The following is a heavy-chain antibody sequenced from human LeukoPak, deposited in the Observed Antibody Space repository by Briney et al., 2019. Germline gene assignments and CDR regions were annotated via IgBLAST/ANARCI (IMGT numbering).Heavy chain of an antibody. CDR1: GYTFTSYY. Sequence: GASVTVSCKASGYTFTSYYMHWVRQAPGQGLEWMGIINPSGGSTSYAQKFQGRVTITRNTSISTAYMELSSLRSEDTAVYYCARGPSYYDSSGYLDYYYYMDVWGKGTTVTVSS. CDR3: ARGPSYYDSSGYLDYYYYMDV. V-gene: IGHV1-46*01. CDR2: INPSGGST. J-gene: IGHJ6*03. D-gene: IGHD3-22*01.